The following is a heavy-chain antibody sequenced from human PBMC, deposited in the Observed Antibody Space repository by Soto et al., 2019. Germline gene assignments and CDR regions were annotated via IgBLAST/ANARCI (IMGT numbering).Heavy chain of an antibody. J-gene: IGHJ4*02. V-gene: IGHV3-64*01. CDR2: ISSNGDNT. CDR1: GFTFSTSS. D-gene: IGHD3-22*01. Sequence: GGSLRLSCAASGFTFSTSSMHWVRQAPGKGLEYVSAISSNGDNTYYANSVKGRFTISRDNSKSTLYLQLGSLRAEDMAVYYCVRNLNEAVVYFDDWGQGTLVTVSS. CDR3: VRNLNEAVVYFDD.